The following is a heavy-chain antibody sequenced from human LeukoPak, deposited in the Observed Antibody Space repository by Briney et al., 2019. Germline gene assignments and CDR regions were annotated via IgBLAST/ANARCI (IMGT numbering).Heavy chain of an antibody. V-gene: IGHV3-33*06. CDR2: IWYDGSNQ. CDR1: GFTFSSYA. Sequence: GGSLRLSCAASGFTFSSYAMHWVRQAPGKGLEWVAVIWYDGSNQLYADSVKGRFTVSRDNSKNILYLHMNRVRVEDTAVYYCTKAVPLDDGDYMGDYWGQGVLVTVSS. CDR3: TKAVPLDDGDYMGDY. D-gene: IGHD4-17*01. J-gene: IGHJ4*02.